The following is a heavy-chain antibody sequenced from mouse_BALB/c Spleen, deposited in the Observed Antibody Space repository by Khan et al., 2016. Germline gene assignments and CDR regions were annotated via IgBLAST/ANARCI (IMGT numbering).Heavy chain of an antibody. D-gene: IGHD2-3*01. CDR2: IRHSGST. V-gene: IGHV3-8*02. J-gene: IGHJ4*01. CDR1: GDSITSGY. CDR3: DGSAGCTYVRGMDY. Sequence: EVQLQESGPSLVKLSQTLSLTCSVTGDSITSGYWNWIRKFPGNKLEYMGYIRHSGSTYYNPSLKSRISITRDTSKNQYYLQLNSVTTEDTATYYTDGSAGCTYVRGMDYWGQGTSVTVSS.